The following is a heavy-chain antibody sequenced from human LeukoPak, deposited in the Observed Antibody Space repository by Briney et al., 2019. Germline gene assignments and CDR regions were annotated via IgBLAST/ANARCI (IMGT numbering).Heavy chain of an antibody. CDR2: IYYSGST. Sequence: SETLSLTCSVSGGSMSSYYWSWIRQPPGKGLEWIGYIYYSGSTNYNPSLKSRVTISVDTSKNQSSLKLSSVTAADTAVYFCARGRKIFRYWGQGTLVTVSS. V-gene: IGHV4-59*01. CDR1: GGSMSSYY. J-gene: IGHJ4*02. D-gene: IGHD2-21*01. CDR3: ARGRKIFRY.